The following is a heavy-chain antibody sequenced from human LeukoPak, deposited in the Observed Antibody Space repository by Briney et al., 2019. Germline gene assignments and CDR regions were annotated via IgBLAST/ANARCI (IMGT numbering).Heavy chain of an antibody. Sequence: GASVKVSCKASGGTFSSYAISWVRQAPGQGLEWMGGIIPIFGTANYAQKFQGRVTITADKSTSTAYMELSSLRSEDTAVYYCARARRRVVATTLLYDYWGQGTLVTVSS. CDR3: ARARRRVVATTLLYDY. CDR1: GGTFSSYA. D-gene: IGHD5-12*01. CDR2: IIPIFGTA. V-gene: IGHV1-69*06. J-gene: IGHJ4*02.